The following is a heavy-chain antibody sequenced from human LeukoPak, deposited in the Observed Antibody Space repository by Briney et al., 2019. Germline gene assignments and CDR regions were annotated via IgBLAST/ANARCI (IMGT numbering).Heavy chain of an antibody. CDR2: INSDGSST. D-gene: IGHD2-15*01. J-gene: IGHJ4*02. CDR1: GFTFSSYW. V-gene: IGHV3-74*01. CDR3: ARVRCSGGSCFFDY. Sequence: GGSLRLSCAASGFTFSSYWMHWVRQAPGEGLVWVSRINSDGSSTSYADSVKGRFTISRDNAKNTLYLQMNSLRAEDTAVYYCARVRCSGGSCFFDYWGQGTLVTVSS.